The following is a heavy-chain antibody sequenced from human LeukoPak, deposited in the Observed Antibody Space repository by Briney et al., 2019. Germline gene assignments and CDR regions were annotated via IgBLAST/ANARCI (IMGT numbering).Heavy chain of an antibody. D-gene: IGHD1-26*01. J-gene: IGHJ3*02. V-gene: IGHV1-2*02. Sequence: ASVKVSCKPSGYTFTDYHIYWVRQAPGQGLEFMGWINPKSGGTNYVQKFDGRVTMTRDTSISTVYMDLSGLRSDDTAMYYCAREVGIRALDIWGQGTMVTVSS. CDR3: AREVGIRALDI. CDR1: GYTFTDYH. CDR2: INPKSGGT.